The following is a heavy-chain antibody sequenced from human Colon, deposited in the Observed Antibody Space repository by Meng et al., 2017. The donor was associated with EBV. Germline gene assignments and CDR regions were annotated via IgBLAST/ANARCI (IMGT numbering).Heavy chain of an antibody. Sequence: VQLQQGVAGLLKLSETLSLTCAVNGGSLSGAYWNWIRQPPGKGLEWIGEIIHGGSPSYNPSLKSRVTISIDTSKNQLSLMLSSVTAADTAVYYCARRPTGIDYWGQGTLVTVSS. V-gene: IGHV4-34*12. J-gene: IGHJ4*02. CDR3: ARRPTGIDY. D-gene: IGHD2-8*02. CDR2: IIHGGSP. CDR1: GGSLSGAY.